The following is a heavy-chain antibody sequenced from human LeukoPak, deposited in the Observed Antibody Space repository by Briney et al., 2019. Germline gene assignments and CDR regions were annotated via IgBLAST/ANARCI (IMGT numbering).Heavy chain of an antibody. CDR3: ARSPPSTELLHYFDY. V-gene: IGHV1-2*06. J-gene: IGHJ4*02. Sequence: ASVKVSCKASGYTFTGYYMHWVRQAPGQGLEWMGRINPNSGGTNYAQKFQGRVTMTRDTSISTAYMELSRLRSDDTAVYYCARSPPSTELLHYFDYWGQGTLVTVSS. CDR2: INPNSGGT. D-gene: IGHD2-15*01. CDR1: GYTFTGYY.